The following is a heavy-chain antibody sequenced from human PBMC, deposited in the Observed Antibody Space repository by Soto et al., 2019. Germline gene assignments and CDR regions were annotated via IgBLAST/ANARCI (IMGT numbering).Heavy chain of an antibody. J-gene: IGHJ4*02. Sequence: SETLSPTCTVSGGSISSYYWSWIRQPPGKGLEWIGYIYYSGSTNYNPSLKSRVTISVDTSKNQFSLKLSSVTAADTAVYYCARQYYYDSSGNFDYWGQGTLVTVSS. CDR2: IYYSGST. D-gene: IGHD3-22*01. CDR1: GGSISSYY. CDR3: ARQYYYDSSGNFDY. V-gene: IGHV4-59*01.